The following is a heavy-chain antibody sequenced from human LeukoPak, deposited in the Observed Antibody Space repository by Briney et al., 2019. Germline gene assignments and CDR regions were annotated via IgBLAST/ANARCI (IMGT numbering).Heavy chain of an antibody. V-gene: IGHV3-66*01. D-gene: IGHD3-16*01. CDR1: GFTVSSNY. CDR3: AREISRFGI. J-gene: IGHJ4*02. CDR2: IYIGGST. Sequence: GGSLRPSCAASGFTVSSNYMSWVRQAPGKGLEWVSSIYIGGSTYYADSVKGRFTISRDNPNNTLYLQMHSLRAEDTAVYYCAREISRFGIWGQGTLVTVSS.